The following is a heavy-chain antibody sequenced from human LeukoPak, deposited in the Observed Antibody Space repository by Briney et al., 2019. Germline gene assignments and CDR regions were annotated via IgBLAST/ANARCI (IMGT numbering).Heavy chain of an antibody. CDR1: GFTFSNYV. CDR3: AKGGTVTTTGGAFDI. D-gene: IGHD4-17*01. V-gene: IGHV3-23*01. Sequence: PGGSLRLSCAASGFTFSNYVMSWVRQAPGKGLEWVSGISGSGDSTYYADSVKGRFTISRDNSKNTLYLQMNSLRAEDTAVYYCAKGGTVTTTGGAFDIWGQGTMVTVSS. CDR2: ISGSGDST. J-gene: IGHJ3*02.